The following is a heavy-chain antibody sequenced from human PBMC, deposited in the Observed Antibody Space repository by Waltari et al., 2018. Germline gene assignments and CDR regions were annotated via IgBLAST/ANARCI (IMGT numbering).Heavy chain of an antibody. V-gene: IGHV4-34*01. CDR1: GGSFSGYY. J-gene: IGHJ6*02. Sequence: QVQLQQWGAGLLKPSETLSLTCAVYGGSFSGYYWSWIRQPPGKGLEWIGEIKQSGSTNDNPSLTSRVTISVDTSKNQFSLKLSSVTAADTAVYYCARGHTYYYGMDVWGQGTTVTVSS. CDR2: IKQSGST. CDR3: ARGHTYYYGMDV.